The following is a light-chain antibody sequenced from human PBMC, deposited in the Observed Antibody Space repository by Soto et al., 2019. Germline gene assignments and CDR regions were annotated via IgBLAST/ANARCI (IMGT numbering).Light chain of an antibody. CDR3: QQYDNFPRT. J-gene: IGKJ1*01. CDR1: QSISSNY. Sequence: EIVLTQSPGTRSLSPGERATLSCRASQSISSNYLAWHQQKPGQAPRLLIYGASNRATGVPDKFSGSGSGTDFTLTIDRLEPEDFAVYYCQQYDNFPRTFGPGTKVEFK. V-gene: IGKV3-20*01. CDR2: GAS.